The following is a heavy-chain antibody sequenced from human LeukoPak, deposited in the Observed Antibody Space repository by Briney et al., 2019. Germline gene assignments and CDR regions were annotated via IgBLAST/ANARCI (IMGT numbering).Heavy chain of an antibody. D-gene: IGHD1-14*01. Sequence: GGSLRLSCAASGFTFSSYEMNWVRQAPGKGLEWVSYISSSGSTIYYADSVKGRFTISRDNAKNSLYLQMNSLRAEDTAVYYCARDPSQPDSRPYYFDYWAQGTLVSVSS. V-gene: IGHV3-48*03. CDR3: ARDPSQPDSRPYYFDY. J-gene: IGHJ4*02. CDR1: GFTFSSYE. CDR2: ISSSGSTI.